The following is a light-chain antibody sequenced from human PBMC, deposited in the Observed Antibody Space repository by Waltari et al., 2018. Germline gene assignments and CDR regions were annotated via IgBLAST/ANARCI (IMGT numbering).Light chain of an antibody. V-gene: IGLV2-23*02. CDR2: DVS. Sequence: QSALTQPASVSGSPGQSITISCTGTRGDVGGYNYVSWYQQHPGKAPKLRIYDVSKRPSGASNRFSGSKSGNTASLTVSGLQAEDEADYYCCSYAGASTYVFGTGTKVTVL. J-gene: IGLJ1*01. CDR1: RGDVGGYNY. CDR3: CSYAGASTYV.